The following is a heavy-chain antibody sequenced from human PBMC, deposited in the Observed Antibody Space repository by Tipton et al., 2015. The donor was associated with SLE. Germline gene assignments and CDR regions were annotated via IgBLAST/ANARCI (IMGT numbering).Heavy chain of an antibody. CDR3: ARDRNRSGSLDY. CDR2: IYYSGST. CDR1: GGSISSGSYY. D-gene: IGHD1-26*01. V-gene: IGHV4-61*10. J-gene: IGHJ4*02. Sequence: TLSLTCTVSGGSISSGSYYWSWIRQPAGKGLEWIGYIYYSGSTYYNPSLKSRVTISVDTSKNQFSLKLSSVTAADTAVYYCARDRNRSGSLDYWGQGTLVTVSS.